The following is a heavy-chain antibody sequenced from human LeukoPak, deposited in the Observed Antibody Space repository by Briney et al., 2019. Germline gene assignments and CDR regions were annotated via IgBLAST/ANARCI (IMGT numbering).Heavy chain of an antibody. D-gene: IGHD5-18*01. CDR3: AKARRGYSYGIFDY. Sequence: GGSLRLSCAASGFSFSSFAMSWVRRAPGKGLEWVSAVSGSGGSTYYADSVKGRFTISRDNSKNTLYLQMNSLRAEDTAVYYCAKARRGYSYGIFDYWGQGTLVTVSS. CDR2: VSGSGGST. J-gene: IGHJ4*02. CDR1: GFSFSSFA. V-gene: IGHV3-23*01.